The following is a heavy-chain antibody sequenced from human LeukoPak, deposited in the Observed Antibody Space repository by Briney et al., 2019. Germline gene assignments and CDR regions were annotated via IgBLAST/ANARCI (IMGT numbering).Heavy chain of an antibody. CDR2: ITSSSNYI. J-gene: IGHJ4*02. CDR1: GFTFSSYN. D-gene: IGHD3-10*01. CDR3: ARDCWDYGSGSYCGIDY. Sequence: GGSLRLSCAAPGFTFSSYNMNWVRRAPGKGLEWVSSITSSSNYIYYADSVKGRFTISRDNAKNSLYLQMNSLRAEDTTVYYCARDCWDYGSGSYCGIDYWGQGTLVTVSS. V-gene: IGHV3-21*03.